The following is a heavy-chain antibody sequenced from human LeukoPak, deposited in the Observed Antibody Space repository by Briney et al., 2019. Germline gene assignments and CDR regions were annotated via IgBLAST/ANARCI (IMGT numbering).Heavy chain of an antibody. CDR1: GFAFSAYA. D-gene: IGHD1-1*01. Sequence: GGSLRLSCAASGFAFSAYAMNWVRQAPGKGLEWGAAITGSGDSTYYADSVKGRFTISRDNSKNTLTLQMNSLSAEDTAMYHCAKDRIASPPQYNFDPWGQGILVTVSS. V-gene: IGHV3-23*01. J-gene: IGHJ5*02. CDR2: ITGSGDST. CDR3: AKDRIASPPQYNFDP.